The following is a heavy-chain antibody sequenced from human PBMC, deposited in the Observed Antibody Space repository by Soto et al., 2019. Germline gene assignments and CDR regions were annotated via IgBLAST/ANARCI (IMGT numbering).Heavy chain of an antibody. CDR1: GFTFISSA. J-gene: IGHJ5*01. CDR3: AADPYNNHYRFDP. CDR2: IVVGSGNT. V-gene: IGHV1-58*01. D-gene: IGHD3-10*01. Sequence: SVKVSCKASGFTFISSAVQWVRQARGQRLEWIGWIVVGSGNTNYAQKFQERVTITRDRSTSTAYMKLSSLRSEDTAVYSCAADPYNNHYRFDPWGQGTLVTVSS.